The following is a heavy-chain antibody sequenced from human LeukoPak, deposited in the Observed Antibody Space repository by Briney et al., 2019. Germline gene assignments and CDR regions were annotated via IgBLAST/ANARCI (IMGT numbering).Heavy chain of an antibody. D-gene: IGHD3-10*01. J-gene: IGHJ5*02. CDR1: GFTFSSYA. V-gene: IGHV3-23*01. CDR3: AKSAGFGDYYNWFDP. CDR2: ISGSGGST. Sequence: GGSLRLSCAASGFTFSSYAMSWVRQAPGKGLEWVSAISGSGGSTYYADSVKGRFTISSDNSKNMLYLQMNSLRAEDTAVYYCAKSAGFGDYYNWFDPWGQGTLVTVSS.